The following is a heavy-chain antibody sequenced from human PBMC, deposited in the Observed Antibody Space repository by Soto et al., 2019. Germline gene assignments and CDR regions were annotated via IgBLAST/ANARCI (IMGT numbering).Heavy chain of an antibody. D-gene: IGHD6-19*01. CDR3: ARDCAGYSSGWYQRGGFDY. J-gene: IGHJ4*02. CDR1: GFTFSSYG. CDR2: IWYDGSNK. Sequence: QVLLVESGGGVVQPGRSLRLSCAASGFTFSSYGMHWVRQAPGKGLEWVAVIWYDGSNKYYADSVQGRFTTSRDNSKNTLYLQMNSLRAEATAVYYCARDCAGYSSGWYQRGGFDYWGQGTLVTVSS. V-gene: IGHV3-33*01.